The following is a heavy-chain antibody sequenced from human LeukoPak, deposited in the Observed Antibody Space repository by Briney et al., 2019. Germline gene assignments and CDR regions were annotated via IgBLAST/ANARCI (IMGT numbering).Heavy chain of an antibody. Sequence: SETLSLTCTVSGGSISSYYWSWLRQPPGKGLEGSGYINYGGRTSYNPFLKSPVTISVDTSNNQFPLQLSSVTAADTAVYYCARHGGSGGSFFGATLRLPDYWGQGTLVTVSS. CDR2: INYGGRT. J-gene: IGHJ4*02. CDR1: GGSISSYY. CDR3: ARHGGSGGSFFGATLRLPDY. D-gene: IGHD2-15*01. V-gene: IGHV4-59*08.